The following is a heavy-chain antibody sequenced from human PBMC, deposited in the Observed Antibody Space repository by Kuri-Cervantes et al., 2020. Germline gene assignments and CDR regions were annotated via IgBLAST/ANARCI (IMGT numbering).Heavy chain of an antibody. CDR2: IGTAGDT. J-gene: IGHJ3*02. V-gene: IGHV3-13*01. Sequence: GESLKISCAASGFTFSSYDMHWVRQATGKGLEWVSAIGTAGDTYYPGSVKGRFTISRENAKNSLYLQMNSLRAGDTAVYYCAKGGGDIVVVPAAKRKNAFDIWGQGTMVTVSS. CDR3: AKGGGDIVVVPAAKRKNAFDI. D-gene: IGHD2-2*01. CDR1: GFTFSSYD.